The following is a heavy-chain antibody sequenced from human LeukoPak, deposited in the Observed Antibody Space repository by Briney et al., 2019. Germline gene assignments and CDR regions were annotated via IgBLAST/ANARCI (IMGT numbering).Heavy chain of an antibody. Sequence: GGSLRLSCAASGFTFSSYGMHWVRQAPGKGLEWVAFIRYDGSNKYYADSVKGRFTISRDNSKNTLYLQMNKLRAEDTAVYYCAKEGPGLRFLEWLLIDYWGQGTLVTVSS. J-gene: IGHJ4*02. CDR1: GFTFSSYG. V-gene: IGHV3-30*02. CDR2: IRYDGSNK. CDR3: AKEGPGLRFLEWLLIDY. D-gene: IGHD3-3*01.